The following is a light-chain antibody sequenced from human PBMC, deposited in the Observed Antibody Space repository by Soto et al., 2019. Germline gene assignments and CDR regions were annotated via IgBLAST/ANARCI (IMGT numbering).Light chain of an antibody. V-gene: IGKV3-15*01. CDR2: GAS. J-gene: IGKJ1*01. Sequence: EIVMTQSPGTLSVSPGERATLSCRASQSVSSNLAWYQQTPGQAPRLLIHGASTRATGIPARFSGSGSGTEFTLTISSLQFEDFAVYYCQQYNNWPRTFGQGTNVDI. CDR3: QQYNNWPRT. CDR1: QSVSSN.